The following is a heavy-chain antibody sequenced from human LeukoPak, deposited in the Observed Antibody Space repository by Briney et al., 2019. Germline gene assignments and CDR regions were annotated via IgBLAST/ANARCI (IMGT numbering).Heavy chain of an antibody. J-gene: IGHJ4*02. CDR3: AKATGYLL. CDR1: GFTFSSYG. Sequence: GGSLXLSCAASGFTFSSYGMHWVRQAPGKGLEWVSTISNSDGSTYYADSVKGRFSISRDNSENTLYLQMNSLRAEDTAVYYCAKATGYLLWGQGTLVTVSS. V-gene: IGHV3-23*01. CDR2: ISNSDGST. D-gene: IGHD1-14*01.